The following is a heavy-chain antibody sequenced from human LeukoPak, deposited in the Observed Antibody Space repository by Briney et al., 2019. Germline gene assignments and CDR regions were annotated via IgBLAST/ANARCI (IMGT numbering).Heavy chain of an antibody. V-gene: IGHV1-2*06. CDR3: ARDRLAVAGRGG. CDR1: GYTFTDYD. D-gene: IGHD6-13*01. CDR2: INANSGGT. Sequence: ASVKVSCKASGYTFTDYDIHWVRQAPGRGLEWMGRINANSGGTKYAQRFQGRAIMNRDTSISTVYMELTSLTSDDTAVYYCARDRLAVAGRGGWGQGTLVTVSS. J-gene: IGHJ4*02.